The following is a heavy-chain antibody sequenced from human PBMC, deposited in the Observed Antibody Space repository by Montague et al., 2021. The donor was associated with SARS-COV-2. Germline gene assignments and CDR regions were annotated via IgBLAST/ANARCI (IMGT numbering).Heavy chain of an antibody. J-gene: IGHJ4*02. CDR3: ARAGEQLVRGRWYFDY. Sequence: TLSLTCTVSGASITSGSYYWSWIRRPAGTRLEWIGRKYTTGSTNYDPSLKSRVAISVDTSKNQFSLKLSSVTAADTAVYYCARAGEQLVRGRWYFDYWGQGILVTVSP. D-gene: IGHD6-6*01. CDR1: GASITSGSYY. V-gene: IGHV4-61*02. CDR2: KYTTGST.